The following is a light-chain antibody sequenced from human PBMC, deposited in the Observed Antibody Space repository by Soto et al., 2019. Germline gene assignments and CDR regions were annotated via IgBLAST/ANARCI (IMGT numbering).Light chain of an antibody. V-gene: IGLV1-44*01. CDR2: GNN. J-gene: IGLJ1*01. Sequence: VLTQPPSASGTPGQRVTISCSGSSSNIGSNNVNWYQQLPGTAPKLLIYGNNHRPSGVPDRFSGSKSGTSASLAITGLQAEDEADYYCQSYDSSSYVFGTGTKVTVL. CDR1: SSNIGSNN. CDR3: QSYDSSSYV.